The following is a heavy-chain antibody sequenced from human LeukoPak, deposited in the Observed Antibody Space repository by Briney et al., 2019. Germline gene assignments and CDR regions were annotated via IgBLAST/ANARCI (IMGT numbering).Heavy chain of an antibody. CDR2: ISSSGSTI. V-gene: IGHV3-11*01. Sequence: GGSLRLSCAASGFTFSDYYMRWIRQAPGKGLEWVSYISSSGSTIYYADSVKGRFTISRDNAKNSLYLQMNSLRAEDTAVYYCARRGYCSSTSCYDPSYYYYYMDVWGKGTTVTVSS. CDR3: ARRGYCSSTSCYDPSYYYYYMDV. J-gene: IGHJ6*03. CDR1: GFTFSDYY. D-gene: IGHD2-2*01.